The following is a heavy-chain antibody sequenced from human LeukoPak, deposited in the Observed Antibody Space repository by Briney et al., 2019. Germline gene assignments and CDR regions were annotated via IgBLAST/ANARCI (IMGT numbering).Heavy chain of an antibody. V-gene: IGHV3-30*04. D-gene: IGHD3-22*01. CDR3: ARVAKAYYYDSDWFDP. Sequence: GGSLRLSCAASGFTFNGYVMHWVRQAPGKGLEWVAVISYDGSNIYYADSVKGRFTISRDNSKNTLYLQMNSLRAEDTAVYYCARVAKAYYYDSDWFDPWGQGTLVTVSS. J-gene: IGHJ5*02. CDR1: GFTFNGYV. CDR2: ISYDGSNI.